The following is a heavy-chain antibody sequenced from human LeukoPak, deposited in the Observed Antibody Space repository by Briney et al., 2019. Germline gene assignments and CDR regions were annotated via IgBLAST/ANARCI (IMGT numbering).Heavy chain of an antibody. V-gene: IGHV3-23*01. CDR2: ISGSGGST. CDR3: AKDPRVGATTLYYFDY. Sequence: PGGSLRLSCAASGFTFSSYAMSWVRQAPGKGLEWVSAISGSGGSTYYADSVTGRFTISRDNSKNTLYLQMNSLRAEDTAVYYCAKDPRVGATTLYYFDYWGQGTLVTVSS. D-gene: IGHD1-26*01. J-gene: IGHJ4*02. CDR1: GFTFSSYA.